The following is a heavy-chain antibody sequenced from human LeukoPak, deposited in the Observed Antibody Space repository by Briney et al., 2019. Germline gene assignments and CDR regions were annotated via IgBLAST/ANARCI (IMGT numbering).Heavy chain of an antibody. CDR3: ARGQEWLLYRYLNMRAYNWFDP. Sequence: PSETLSLTCAVSGGSISSGGYSWSWIRQPPGKGLEWIGYIYYSGSTYYNPSLKSRVTISVDTSKNQFSLKLSSVTAADTAVYYCARGQEWLLYRYLNMRAYNWFDPWGQGTLVTVSS. CDR1: GGSISSGGYS. J-gene: IGHJ5*02. D-gene: IGHD3-3*01. CDR2: IYYSGST. V-gene: IGHV4-30-4*07.